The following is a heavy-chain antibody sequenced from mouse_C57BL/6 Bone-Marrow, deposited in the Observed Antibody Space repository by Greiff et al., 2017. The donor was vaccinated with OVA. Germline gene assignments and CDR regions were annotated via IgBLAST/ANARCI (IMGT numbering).Heavy chain of an antibody. Sequence: QVQLKQPGAELVKPGASVKLSCKASGYTFTSYWMHWVKQRPGQGLEWIGMIHPNSGSTNYNEKFKSKATLTVDKSSSTAYMQLSSLTSEDSAVYYCARGLATLYYFDYWGQGTTLTGSS. CDR3: ARGLATLYYFDY. CDR1: GYTFTSYW. D-gene: IGHD6-1*01. CDR2: IHPNSGST. J-gene: IGHJ2*01. V-gene: IGHV1-64*01.